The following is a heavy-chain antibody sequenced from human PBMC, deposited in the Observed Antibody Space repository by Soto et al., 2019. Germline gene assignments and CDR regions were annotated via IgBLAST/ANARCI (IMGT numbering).Heavy chain of an antibody. J-gene: IGHJ6*02. CDR2: IIPILGIA. CDR3: ARPFDTVRYFDQTPRSYYYGMDV. CDR1: GGTFSSYT. Sequence: GASVKVSCKASGGTFSSYTISWVRQAPGQGLEWMGRIIPILGIANYAQKFQGRVTITADKSTSTAYMELSSLRSEDTAVYYCARPFDTVRYFDQTPRSYYYGMDVWGQGTTVTVSS. V-gene: IGHV1-69*02. D-gene: IGHD3-9*01.